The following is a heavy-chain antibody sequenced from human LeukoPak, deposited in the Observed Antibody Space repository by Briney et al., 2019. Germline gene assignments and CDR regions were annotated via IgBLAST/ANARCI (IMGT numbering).Heavy chain of an antibody. CDR1: GGSISSYY. J-gene: IGHJ6*03. D-gene: IGHD3-10*01. CDR2: IYTSGST. Sequence: SETLSLTCTVSGGSISSYYWSWIRQPAGKGLEWIGRIYTSGSTNYNPSLKSRVTMSVDTSKNQFSLKLSSVTAADTAVYYCARSPSIWFGELLSPYYYYYMDVWGKGTTVTISS. CDR3: ARSPSIWFGELLSPYYYYYMDV. V-gene: IGHV4-4*07.